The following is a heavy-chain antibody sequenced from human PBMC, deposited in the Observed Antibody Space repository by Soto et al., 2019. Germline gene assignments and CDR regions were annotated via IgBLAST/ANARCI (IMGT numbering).Heavy chain of an antibody. CDR1: NGYFSGYY. V-gene: IGHV4-34*01. J-gene: IGHJ6*02. D-gene: IGHD4-17*01. CDR3: ARGSVFIDFGDYDYYSGMDV. CDR2: INHRGNT. Sequence: SDTRSLTCAVHNGYFSGYYWTWLRQPPGKGLEWIGEINHRGNTNYNPSLNSRITKSIDTTKNQYSVNLRSVIAADTAVYYCARGSVFIDFGDYDYYSGMDVWGQGTTVTVSS.